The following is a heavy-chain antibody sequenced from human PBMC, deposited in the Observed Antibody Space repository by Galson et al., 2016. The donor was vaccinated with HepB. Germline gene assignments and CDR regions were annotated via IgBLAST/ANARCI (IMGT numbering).Heavy chain of an antibody. Sequence: ETLSLTCTVSGGSISSSSYYWGWFRQPPGKRLEWIGSNYYVGNTFYNPSLKARVSIFVDTSKNQFSLKLTSATVADTAVYYCARHGHSGWYGWFAPWGHGTLVTVST. V-gene: IGHV4-39*01. CDR3: ARHGHSGWYGWFAP. CDR1: GGSISSSSYY. D-gene: IGHD6-19*01. CDR2: NYYVGNT. J-gene: IGHJ5*02.